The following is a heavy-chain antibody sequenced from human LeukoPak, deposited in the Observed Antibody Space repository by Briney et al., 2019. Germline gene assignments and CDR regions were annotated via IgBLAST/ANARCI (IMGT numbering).Heavy chain of an antibody. J-gene: IGHJ4*02. CDR2: ISHDASNK. CDR3: PRMSGSSSYGGGFDY. Sequence: GGSLRLSCAASGFPFSTFSMHWTRQAPGKGLDWVAVISHDASNKYYADSVKGRFTISRDNSKNTLYLQMNSLRAEDTAVYYCPRMSGSSSYGGGFDYWGQGTLVTVSS. CDR1: GFPFSTFS. V-gene: IGHV3-30-3*01. D-gene: IGHD6-6*01.